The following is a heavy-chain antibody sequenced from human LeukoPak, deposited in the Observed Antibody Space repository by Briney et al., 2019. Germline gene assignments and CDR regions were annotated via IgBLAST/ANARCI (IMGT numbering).Heavy chain of an antibody. D-gene: IGHD6-19*01. V-gene: IGHV3-23*01. Sequence: GASLRLSCVVSGFTFRNYAMSWVRQAPGKGLEWVSGLNICGGGTDYADSVKGRVTISSDNSRNTVYLEMNSLRDEDTAVYYCAKASGSSGHSFGYGMDVWGQGTTVTVSS. CDR1: GFTFRNYA. CDR2: LNICGGGT. CDR3: AKASGSSGHSFGYGMDV. J-gene: IGHJ6*02.